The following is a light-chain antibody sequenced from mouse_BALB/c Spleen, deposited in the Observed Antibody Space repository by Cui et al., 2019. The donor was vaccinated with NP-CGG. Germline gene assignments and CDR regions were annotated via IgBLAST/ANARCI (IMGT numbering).Light chain of an antibody. Sequence: VVTQESALTTSPGETVTLTCRSSTGTVTTSNYANWVQEKPDHLFTGLIGGTDNRAPGVPARFSGSLIGDKAALTITGAQTEDEAIYFCALWYSNHWVFGGGTKLTVL. J-gene: IGLJ1*01. CDR2: GTD. V-gene: IGLV1*01. CDR1: TGTVTTSNY. CDR3: ALWYSNHWV.